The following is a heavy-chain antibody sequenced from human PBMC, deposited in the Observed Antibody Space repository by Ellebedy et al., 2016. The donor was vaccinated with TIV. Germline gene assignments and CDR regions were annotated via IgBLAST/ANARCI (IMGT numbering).Heavy chain of an antibody. J-gene: IGHJ4*02. CDR2: IFYSGST. V-gene: IGHV4-39*01. Sequence: MPSETLSLTCSVSGGSISSSTYYWDWIRQPPGKGLEWIGNIFYSGSTSYNPSLKSRVTISVDTSKNQFSLRLTSVTAADTAFYYCARHEAYSGTYPRAFDWWGQGTLVTVSS. CDR1: GGSISSSTYY. CDR3: ARHEAYSGTYPRAFDW. D-gene: IGHD1-26*01.